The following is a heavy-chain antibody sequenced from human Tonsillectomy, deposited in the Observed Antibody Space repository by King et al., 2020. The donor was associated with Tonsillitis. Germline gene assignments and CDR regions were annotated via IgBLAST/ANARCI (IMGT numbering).Heavy chain of an antibody. CDR3: AGGDRWAYYYYMDV. CDR1: GGSFSGYY. V-gene: IGHV4-34*01. D-gene: IGHD1-26*01. CDR2: INHSGST. Sequence: QVQLQQWGAGLLKPSETLSLTCAVYGGSFSGYYWSWIRQPPGKGLEWIGEINHSGSTNYNPSLKSRVTISVDTSKNKFSLKLSPVTAADTAVYYCAGGDRWAYYYYMDVWGKGTTDTVSS. J-gene: IGHJ6*03.